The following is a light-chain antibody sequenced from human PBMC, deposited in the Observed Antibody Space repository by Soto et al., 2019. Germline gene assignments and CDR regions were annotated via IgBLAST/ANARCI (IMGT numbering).Light chain of an antibody. CDR2: GAS. CDR3: QQYRSWPRT. J-gene: IGKJ1*01. Sequence: EIVLTQSPATLSSFPGDRVTLSCRASQSVDISLAWYQQKPGQAPRLLIYGASTRATDMPGTFSGRGSGTEFTLTISSLRPEDFAVYYCQQYRSWPRTFGQGTKVDIK. V-gene: IGKV3-15*01. CDR1: QSVDIS.